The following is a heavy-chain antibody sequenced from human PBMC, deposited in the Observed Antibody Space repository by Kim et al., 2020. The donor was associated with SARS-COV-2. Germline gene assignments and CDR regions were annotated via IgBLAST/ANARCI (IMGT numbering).Heavy chain of an antibody. V-gene: IGHV4-34*01. CDR2: INHSGST. D-gene: IGHD3-10*01. J-gene: IGHJ4*02. Sequence: SETLSLTCAVYGGSFSGYYWSWIRQPPGKGLEWIGEINHSGSTNYNPSLKSRVTISVDTSKNQFSLKLSSVTAADTAVYYCARGRRNYYGSGSYYGSYFDYWGQGTLVTVSS. CDR1: GGSFSGYY. CDR3: ARGRRNYYGSGSYYGSYFDY.